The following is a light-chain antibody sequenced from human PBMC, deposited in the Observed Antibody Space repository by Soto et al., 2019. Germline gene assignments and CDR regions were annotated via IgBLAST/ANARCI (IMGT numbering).Light chain of an antibody. CDR2: EDN. CDR1: SGSIASNY. Sequence: NFMLTQPHSVSESPGKTVTISCTGSSGSIASNYVQWYQQRPGSAPTTVIYEDNQRPSGVPDRFSGSIDSSSNSASLTISGLKTEDEADYYCQSYDSSNHEVFGGGTQLTVL. J-gene: IGLJ3*02. V-gene: IGLV6-57*02. CDR3: QSYDSSNHEV.